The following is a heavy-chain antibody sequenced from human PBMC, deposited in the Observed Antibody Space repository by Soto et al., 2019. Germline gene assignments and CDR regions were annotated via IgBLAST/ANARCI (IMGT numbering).Heavy chain of an antibody. D-gene: IGHD6-13*01. CDR3: ARDYEQQLDYNWFDP. CDR1: GGTFSSYT. Sequence: GASVKVSCKASGGTFSSYTISWVRQAPGRGLEWMGRIIPILGIANYAQKFQGRVTITADKSTSTAYMELSSLRSEDTAVYYCARDYEQQLDYNWFDPWGQGTLVTVSS. J-gene: IGHJ5*02. CDR2: IIPILGIA. V-gene: IGHV1-69*04.